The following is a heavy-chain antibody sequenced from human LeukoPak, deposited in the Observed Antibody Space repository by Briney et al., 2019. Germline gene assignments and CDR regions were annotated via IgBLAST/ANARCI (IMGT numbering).Heavy chain of an antibody. Sequence: SETLSLTCTVSGGSISIGDYYWSWIRQPPGKGLEWIGYIYYSGSTYYNPSLKSRVTISVDTSKNQFSLKLSSVTAADTAVYYCAREGYSSSWYEDDAFDIWGQGTRVTVSS. CDR2: IYYSGST. V-gene: IGHV4-30-4*01. CDR1: GGSISIGDYY. CDR3: AREGYSSSWYEDDAFDI. J-gene: IGHJ3*02. D-gene: IGHD6-13*01.